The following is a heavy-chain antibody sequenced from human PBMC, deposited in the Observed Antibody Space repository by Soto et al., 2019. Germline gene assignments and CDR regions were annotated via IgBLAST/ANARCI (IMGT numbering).Heavy chain of an antibody. CDR3: ARSFMVPVDVFDY. Sequence: SETLSLTCTVSNGSLSSNYWSWIRQSPGKGLEWSGNIYYSGSTNYNPSLKSRVTMSVDTSKNQFTLKLSSVTAADTGVYFCARSFMVPVDVFDYWGQGTPVTVSS. V-gene: IGHV4-59*01. J-gene: IGHJ4*02. D-gene: IGHD3-10*01. CDR1: NGSLSSNY. CDR2: IYYSGST.